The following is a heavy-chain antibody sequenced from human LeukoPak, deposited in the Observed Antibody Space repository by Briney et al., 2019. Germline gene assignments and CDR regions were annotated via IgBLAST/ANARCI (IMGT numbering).Heavy chain of an antibody. CDR2: ISGSGGST. D-gene: IGHD6-13*01. CDR3: AKDPYSSSWYGRGWFDP. V-gene: IGHV3-23*01. J-gene: IGHJ5*02. CDR1: GFTFSSYS. Sequence: GGSLRLSCAASGFTFSSYSMNWVRQAPGKGLEWVSAISGSGGSTYYADSVKGRFTISRDNSKNTLYLQMNSLRAEDTAVYYCAKDPYSSSWYGRGWFDPWGQGTLVTVSS.